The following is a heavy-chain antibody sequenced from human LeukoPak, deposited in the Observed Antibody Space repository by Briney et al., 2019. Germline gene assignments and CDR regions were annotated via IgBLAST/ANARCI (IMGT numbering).Heavy chain of an antibody. V-gene: IGHV3-23*01. CDR3: ARGVYDLLGYYYYGMDV. J-gene: IGHJ6*02. CDR1: GFTFSSYA. Sequence: PGGSLRLSCAASGFTFSSYAMSWVRQAPGKGLEWVSAISGSGGSTYYADSVKGRFTISRDNAKNSLYLQMNSLRAEDTAVYYCARGVYDLLGYYYYGMDVWGQGTTVTVSS. CDR2: ISGSGGST. D-gene: IGHD2-8*01.